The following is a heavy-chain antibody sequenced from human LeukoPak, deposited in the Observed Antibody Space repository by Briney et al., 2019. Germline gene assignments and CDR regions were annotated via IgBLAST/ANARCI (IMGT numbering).Heavy chain of an antibody. CDR1: GGSISSGDYY. V-gene: IGHV4-30-4*08. D-gene: IGHD2-21*01. CDR3: ARDQPLAYCGGDCYSI. J-gene: IGHJ3*02. Sequence: PSQTLSLTCTVSGGSISSGDYYWSWIRQPPGKGLEWIGYIYYSGSTYYNPSLKSRVTISVDTSKNQFSLKLSSVTGADTAVYYCARDQPLAYCGGDCYSIWGQGTMVTVSS. CDR2: IYYSGST.